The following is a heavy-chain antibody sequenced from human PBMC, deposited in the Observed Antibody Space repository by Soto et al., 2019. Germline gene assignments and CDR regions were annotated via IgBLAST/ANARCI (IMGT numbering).Heavy chain of an antibody. CDR1: GGSISSGGYY. Sequence: SETLSLTCTVSGGSISSGGYYWSWIRQHPGKGLEWIGYIYYSGSTYYNPSLKSRVTISVDTSKNQFSLKLSSVTAADTAVYYCARQGGEGDYDFWSGYEGDYGMDVWGQGTTVTVSS. CDR3: ARQGGEGDYDFWSGYEGDYGMDV. V-gene: IGHV4-31*03. D-gene: IGHD3-3*01. J-gene: IGHJ6*02. CDR2: IYYSGST.